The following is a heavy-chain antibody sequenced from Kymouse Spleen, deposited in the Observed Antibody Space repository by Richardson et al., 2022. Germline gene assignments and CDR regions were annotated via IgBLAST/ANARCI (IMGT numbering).Heavy chain of an antibody. J-gene: IGHJ4*02. V-gene: IGHV4-59*01. CDR2: IYYSGST. CDR3: ARDRTGDYFDY. D-gene: IGHD7-27*02. Sequence: QVQLQESGPGLVKPSETLSLTCTVSGGSISSYYWSWIRQPPGKGLEWIGYIYYSGSTNYNPSLKSRVTISVDTSKNQFSLKLSSVTAADTAVYYCARDRTGDYFDYWGQGTLVTVSS. CDR1: GGSISSYY.